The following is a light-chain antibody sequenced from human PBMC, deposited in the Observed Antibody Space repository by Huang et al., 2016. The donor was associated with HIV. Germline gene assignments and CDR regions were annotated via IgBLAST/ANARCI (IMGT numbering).Light chain of an antibody. CDR2: AAS. V-gene: IGKV1-39*01. CDR3: QQSARTPRT. J-gene: IGKJ2*01. CDR1: QNIKSY. Sequence: DIQITQSPSSLSASVGDTVIITCRASQNIKSYLNWYQQEPGKAPKLLISAASNLQSGVPSTFSGSGSGTDFTRTINSLQPEDSATYYCQQSARTPRTFGQGTKLEI.